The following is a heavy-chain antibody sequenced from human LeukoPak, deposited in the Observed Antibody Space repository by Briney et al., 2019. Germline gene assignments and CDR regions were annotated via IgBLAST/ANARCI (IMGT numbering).Heavy chain of an antibody. CDR3: AKDGGIAVAGIAFDI. J-gene: IGHJ3*02. Sequence: PGGSLRLSCAASGFTFDDYAMHWVRQAPGKGLEWVSGISWNSGSIGYADSVKGRFTISRDNAKNSLYPQMNSLRAEDTALYYCAKDGGIAVAGIAFDIWGQGTMVTVSS. CDR2: ISWNSGSI. D-gene: IGHD6-19*01. V-gene: IGHV3-9*01. CDR1: GFTFDDYA.